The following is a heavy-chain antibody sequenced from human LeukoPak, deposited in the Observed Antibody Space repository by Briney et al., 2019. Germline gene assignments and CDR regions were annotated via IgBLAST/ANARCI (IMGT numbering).Heavy chain of an antibody. CDR2: IKQDGSEK. CDR1: GFTFSTYW. J-gene: IGHJ4*02. D-gene: IGHD3-10*01. Sequence: PGGSLRLSCAASGFTFSTYWMSWVRQAPGKGLEWVANIKQDGSEKYYVDSVKGRFTISRDNAKNSLYLQMNSLRAEDTAVYYCARVGGAYYGSGSYYIGYWGQGTLVTVSS. CDR3: ARVGGAYYGSGSYYIGY. V-gene: IGHV3-7*01.